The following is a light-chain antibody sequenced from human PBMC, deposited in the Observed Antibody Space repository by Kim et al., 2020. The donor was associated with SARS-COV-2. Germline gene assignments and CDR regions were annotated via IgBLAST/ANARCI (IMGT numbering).Light chain of an antibody. J-gene: IGLJ2*01. Sequence: QSALTQPASVSGSPGQSITISCTGTSSDVGGYNYVSWYQQHPGKAPKLMIYDVSKRPSGVSNRFSGSKSGNTASLTISGLLAEDEADYYCSSYTSSNTPVLFGGGTQLTVL. CDR3: SSYTSSNTPVL. CDR1: SSDVGGYNY. V-gene: IGLV2-14*01. CDR2: DVS.